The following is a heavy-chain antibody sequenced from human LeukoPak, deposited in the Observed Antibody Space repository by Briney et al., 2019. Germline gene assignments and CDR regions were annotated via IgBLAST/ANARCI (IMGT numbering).Heavy chain of an antibody. CDR2: INPSGGST. D-gene: IGHD3-22*01. Sequence: ASVKVSCKAPGYTFTSYYMHWVRQAPGQGLEWMGIINPSGGSTSYAQKFQGRVTMTRDTSTSTVYMELSSLRSEDTAVYYCARERYYDISGATFQHWGQGTLVTVSS. CDR1: GYTFTSYY. CDR3: ARERYYDISGATFQH. J-gene: IGHJ1*01. V-gene: IGHV1-46*01.